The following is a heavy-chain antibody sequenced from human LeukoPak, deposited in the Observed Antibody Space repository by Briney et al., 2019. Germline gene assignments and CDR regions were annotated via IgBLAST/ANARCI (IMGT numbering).Heavy chain of an antibody. CDR2: INHSGST. D-gene: IGHD4-23*01. Sequence: PSETLSLTCAVYGGSFSGYYWSWIRQPPGKGLEWIGEINHSGSTNYNPSLKSRVTISVDTSKNQFSLKLSSVTAADTAVYYCARGRRWHSLFDPWGQGTLVTVSS. CDR1: GGSFSGYY. CDR3: ARGRRWHSLFDP. V-gene: IGHV4-34*01. J-gene: IGHJ5*02.